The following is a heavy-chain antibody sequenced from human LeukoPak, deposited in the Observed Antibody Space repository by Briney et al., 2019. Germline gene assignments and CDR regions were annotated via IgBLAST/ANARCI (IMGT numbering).Heavy chain of an antibody. Sequence: AASVKVSCKASGYTFTSYYMHWVRQAPGQGLEWMGIINPSGGSTIYAQKFQGRVTMTEDTSTDTAYMELSSLRSEDTAVYYCATVRSGSYLGYWGQGTLVTVSS. CDR3: ATVRSGSYLGY. D-gene: IGHD1-26*01. CDR1: GYTFTSYY. V-gene: IGHV1-46*01. CDR2: INPSGGST. J-gene: IGHJ4*02.